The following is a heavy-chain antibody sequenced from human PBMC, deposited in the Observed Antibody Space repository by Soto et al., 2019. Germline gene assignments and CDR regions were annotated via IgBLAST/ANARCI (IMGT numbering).Heavy chain of an antibody. CDR3: AILPTIEYSSSPVDLNYYYYGMDV. V-gene: IGHV1-8*01. Sequence: SSVKVSCKASGYTFTSSDINWVRQATGQGLEWMGWINPNSGNTGYAQKFQGRVTMTRNTSISTAYMELSSLRSEDTAVYYCAILPTIEYSSSPVDLNYYYYGMDVWGQGTTVTVSS. D-gene: IGHD6-6*01. CDR1: GYTFTSSD. J-gene: IGHJ6*02. CDR2: INPNSGNT.